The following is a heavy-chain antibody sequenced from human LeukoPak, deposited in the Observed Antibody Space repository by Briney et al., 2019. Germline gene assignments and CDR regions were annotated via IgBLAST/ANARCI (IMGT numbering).Heavy chain of an antibody. CDR2: INHSGST. J-gene: IGHJ4*02. V-gene: IGHV4-34*01. Sequence: SETLSLACAVYGGSFSGYYWSWIRQPPGKGLEWIGEINHSGSTNYNPSLKSRVTISVDTSKNQFSLKLSSATAADTAVYYCARIPRDVRGVDYWGQGTLVTVSS. D-gene: IGHD3-10*02. CDR3: ARIPRDVRGVDY. CDR1: GGSFSGYY.